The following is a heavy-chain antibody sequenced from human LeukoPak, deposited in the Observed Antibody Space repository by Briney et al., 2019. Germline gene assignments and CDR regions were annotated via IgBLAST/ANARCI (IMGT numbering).Heavy chain of an antibody. D-gene: IGHD6-13*01. V-gene: IGHV1-2*02. CDR1: GYTFTGYY. CDR2: INPNSGGT. Sequence: ASVKVSCKASGYTFTGYYMHWVRQDPGQGLEWMGWINPNSGGTNYAQKFQGRVTMTRDTSISTAYMELSRLRSDDTAVYYCARLFGIAAAGPDYWGQGTLVNVSS. J-gene: IGHJ4*02. CDR3: ARLFGIAAAGPDY.